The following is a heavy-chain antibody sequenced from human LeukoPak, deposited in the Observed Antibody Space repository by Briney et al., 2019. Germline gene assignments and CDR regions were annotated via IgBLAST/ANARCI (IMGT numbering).Heavy chain of an antibody. V-gene: IGHV4-34*01. Sequence: PSETLSLTCAVYGGSFSGYYWSCLRQPPGKGLEWIGEINHSGSTKYNPSLKSRVTISVDTSKNQFSLKLGSVTAADTAVYYCARECSGGSCLDYWGQGTLVTVSS. CDR3: ARECSGGSCLDY. CDR2: INHSGST. CDR1: GGSFSGYY. D-gene: IGHD2-15*01. J-gene: IGHJ4*02.